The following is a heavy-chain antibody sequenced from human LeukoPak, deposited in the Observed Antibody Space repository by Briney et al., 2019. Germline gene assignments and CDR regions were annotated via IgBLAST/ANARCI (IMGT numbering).Heavy chain of an antibody. CDR2: INHSGST. CDR3: ARYFDWLLRKKYYFDY. CDR1: GGSFSGYY. D-gene: IGHD3-9*01. Sequence: SETLSLTCAVYGGSFSGYYWSWIRQPPGKGLEWIGEINHSGSTYYNPSLKSRVTISVDTSKNQFSLKLSSVTAADTAVYYCARYFDWLLRKKYYFDYWGQGTLVTVSS. J-gene: IGHJ4*02. V-gene: IGHV4-34*01.